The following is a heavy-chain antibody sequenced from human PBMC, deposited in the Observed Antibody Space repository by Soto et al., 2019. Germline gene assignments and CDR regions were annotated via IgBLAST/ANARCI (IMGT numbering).Heavy chain of an antibody. J-gene: IGHJ4*02. Sequence: QVQLVQSGAEVKKPGASVKVSCKTSGYNFISSEISWVRQAPGQGLELMGWMNPHTGETDATRKCQGRLTMTRNTSINTAYLELSSLTSEDTAVYYCAKKHSGSSLAYWGQGSLVTVSS. CDR3: AKKHSGSSLAY. V-gene: IGHV1-8*02. CDR2: MNPHTGET. CDR1: GYNFISSE. D-gene: IGHD6-6*01.